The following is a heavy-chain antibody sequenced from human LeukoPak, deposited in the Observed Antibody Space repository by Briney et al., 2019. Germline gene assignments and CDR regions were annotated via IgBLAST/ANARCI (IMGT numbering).Heavy chain of an antibody. D-gene: IGHD2-21*01. CDR3: ARSNPQGYCGGDCFVY. Sequence: PSETLSLTCAVYGGSFSGYYWSWIRQPPGKGLEWIGEINHSGSTNYNPSLKSRVTISVDTSKNQFSLKLSSVTAADTAVYYCARSNPQGYCGGDCFVYWGQGTLVTVSS. CDR1: GGSFSGYY. CDR2: INHSGST. V-gene: IGHV4-34*01. J-gene: IGHJ4*02.